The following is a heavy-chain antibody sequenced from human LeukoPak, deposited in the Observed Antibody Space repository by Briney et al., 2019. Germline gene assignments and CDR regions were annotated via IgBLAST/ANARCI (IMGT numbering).Heavy chain of an antibody. J-gene: IGHJ4*02. CDR3: ARTRDTATAYFDY. Sequence: QPGGSLRLSCAASGFTFSSYAMHWVRQAPGKGLEWVAVISYDGSNKYYADSVKGRFTISRDNSKNTLYLQMNSLRAEDTAVYYCARTRDTATAYFDYWGQGALVTVSS. V-gene: IGHV3-30*01. CDR1: GFTFSSYA. D-gene: IGHD5-18*01. CDR2: ISYDGSNK.